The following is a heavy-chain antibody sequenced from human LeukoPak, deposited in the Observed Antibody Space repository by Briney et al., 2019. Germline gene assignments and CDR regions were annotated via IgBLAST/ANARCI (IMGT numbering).Heavy chain of an antibody. D-gene: IGHD4-23*01. CDR2: MKPNSGNT. CDR1: GYTFTSYD. Sequence: ASVKVSCKTSGYTFTSYDINWVRQATGQGLEWMGYMKPNSGNTGYAQKFQGRVTMTRDTSISTAYMELSSLTSEDTAVYYCATELRWKDHWGQGTVVTVSS. J-gene: IGHJ4*02. V-gene: IGHV1-8*01. CDR3: ATELRWKDH.